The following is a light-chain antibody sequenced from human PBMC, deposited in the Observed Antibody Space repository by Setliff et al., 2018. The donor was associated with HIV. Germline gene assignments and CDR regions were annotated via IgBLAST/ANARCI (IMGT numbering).Light chain of an antibody. CDR1: SSNIGNNY. CDR2: DNN. Sequence: QSALMQPPSVSAAPGQKVTISCSGSSSNIGNNYVSWYQQLPAAAPKLLIYDNNKRPSGIPDRFSGSKSGTSATLGITGLQTGDEADYYCGTWDSSLSAGVFGGGTK. CDR3: GTWDSSLSAGV. J-gene: IGLJ3*02. V-gene: IGLV1-51*01.